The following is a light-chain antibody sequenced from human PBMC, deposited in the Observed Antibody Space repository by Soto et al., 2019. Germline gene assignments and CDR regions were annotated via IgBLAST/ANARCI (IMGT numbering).Light chain of an antibody. CDR2: EGN. J-gene: IGLJ1*01. Sequence: QSALTQPASVSGSPGQSITISCSGTSSDVGSYSHVAWYQQFPGKTPKLIIYEGNQRPSGVSDRFSGANSGDTPSLTISGLQADDEADYYCCSYAGRSPWDVFGTGTKVTVL. CDR3: CSYAGRSPWDV. CDR1: SSDVGSYSH. V-gene: IGLV2-23*01.